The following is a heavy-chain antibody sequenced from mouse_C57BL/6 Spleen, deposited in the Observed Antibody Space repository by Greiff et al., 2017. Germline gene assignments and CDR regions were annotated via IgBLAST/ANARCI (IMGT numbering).Heavy chain of an antibody. CDR1: GYTFTDYN. CDR3: ARRRYYGPSYFDY. J-gene: IGHJ2*01. Sequence: EVKLLESGPELVKPGASVKIPCKASGYTFTDYNMDWVKQSHGKSLEWIGDINPNNGGTIYNQKFKGKATLTVDKSSSTAYMELRSLTSEDTAVYYCARRRYYGPSYFDYWGQGTTLTVSS. V-gene: IGHV1-18*01. D-gene: IGHD1-2*01. CDR2: INPNNGGT.